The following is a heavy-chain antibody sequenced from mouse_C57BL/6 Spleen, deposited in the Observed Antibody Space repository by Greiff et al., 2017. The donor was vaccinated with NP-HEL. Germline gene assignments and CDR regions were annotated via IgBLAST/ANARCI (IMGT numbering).Heavy chain of an antibody. CDR1: GFTFTDYY. Sequence: EVQLVESGGGLVQPGGSLSLSCAASGFTFTDYYMSWVRQPPGKALEWLGFIRNKANGYTTEYSASVKGRFTISRDNSQSILYLQMNALGAEDSATYYGARSSPCGYDRFAYWGQGTLVTVSA. CDR2: IRNKANGYTT. CDR3: ARSSPCGYDRFAY. J-gene: IGHJ3*01. V-gene: IGHV7-3*01. D-gene: IGHD2-2*01.